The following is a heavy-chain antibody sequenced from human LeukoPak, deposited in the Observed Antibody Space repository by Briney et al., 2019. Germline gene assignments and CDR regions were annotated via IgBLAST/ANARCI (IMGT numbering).Heavy chain of an antibody. CDR1: GGSISGYY. Sequence: SETLSLTCTVSGGSISGYYWSWIRQPPGKGLEWIGYIYYSGSTNYNPSLKSRVTISVDTSKNQFSLKLSSVTAADTAVYYCARHGGGRGSYKKYWGQGTLVTVSS. V-gene: IGHV4-59*08. J-gene: IGHJ4*02. D-gene: IGHD1-26*01. CDR3: ARHGGGRGSYKKY. CDR2: IYYSGST.